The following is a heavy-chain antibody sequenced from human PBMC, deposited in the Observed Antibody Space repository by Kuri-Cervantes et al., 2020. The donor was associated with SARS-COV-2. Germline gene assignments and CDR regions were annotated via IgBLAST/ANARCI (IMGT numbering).Heavy chain of an antibody. Sequence: GPTLVKPTQTLTLTCTFSGFSLSTRGVGVGWIRQPPGKALEWLALIYWNDDKRYSPSLKSRVTITKDTSKNQVVLTMTNMDPVDTATYYCASIAARRVSYYYYGMDVWGQGTTVTVSS. V-gene: IGHV2-5*01. J-gene: IGHJ6*02. CDR2: IYWNDDK. CDR3: ASIAARRVSYYYYGMDV. CDR1: GFSLSTRGVG. D-gene: IGHD6-6*01.